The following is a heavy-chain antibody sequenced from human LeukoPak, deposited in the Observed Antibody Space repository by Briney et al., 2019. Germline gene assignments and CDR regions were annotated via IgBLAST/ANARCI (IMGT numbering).Heavy chain of an antibody. CDR1: GFTFSSYW. V-gene: IGHV3-74*01. CDR3: ARGLGDWDYFDY. CDR2: INSDGSST. Sequence: GGSLRLSCAASGFTFSSYWMHWVRQAPGKGLVWVSRINSDGSSTSYADSVKGRVTISRDNAKNTLYLQMNSLRAEDTALYYCARGLGDWDYFDYWGQGTLVTVSS. J-gene: IGHJ4*02. D-gene: IGHD2-21*02.